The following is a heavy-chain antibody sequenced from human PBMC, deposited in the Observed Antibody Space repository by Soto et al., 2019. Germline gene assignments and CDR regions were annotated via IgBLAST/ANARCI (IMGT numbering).Heavy chain of an antibody. CDR1: GGSISSGGYY. D-gene: IGHD5-12*01. CDR3: ARGFYGGWLRSKGTNNWFDP. J-gene: IGHJ5*02. CDR2: IYYSGST. V-gene: IGHV4-31*03. Sequence: QVQLQESGPGLVKPSQTLSLTCTVSGGSISSGGYYWSWIRQHPGKGLEWIGYIYYSGSTYYNPSLKSRVTISVDTSKNQFSLKLSSVTAADTAVYYCARGFYGGWLRSKGTNNWFDPWGQGTLVTVSS.